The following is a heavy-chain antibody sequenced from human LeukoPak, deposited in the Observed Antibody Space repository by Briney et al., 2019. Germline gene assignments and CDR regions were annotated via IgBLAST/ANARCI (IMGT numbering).Heavy chain of an antibody. Sequence: PSETLSLTCTVSGGSISSYYWGWIRQPPGKGLEWIGSIYYSGSTYYNPSLKSRVTISVDTSKNQFSLKLSSVTAADTAVYYCASHVLRYFGRAPTSNYFDYWGQGTLVTVSS. V-gene: IGHV4-39*01. CDR1: GGSISSYY. D-gene: IGHD3-9*01. J-gene: IGHJ4*02. CDR3: ASHVLRYFGRAPTSNYFDY. CDR2: IYYSGST.